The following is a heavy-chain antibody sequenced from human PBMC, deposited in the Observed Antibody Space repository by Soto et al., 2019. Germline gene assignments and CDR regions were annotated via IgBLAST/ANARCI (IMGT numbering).Heavy chain of an antibody. CDR2: IYYSGST. D-gene: IGHD2-2*01. V-gene: IGHV4-30-4*01. CDR1: GGSISSGDYY. J-gene: IGHJ5*02. CDR3: AREGVVVPAAPNPYNWFDP. Sequence: QVQLQESGPGLVKPSQTLSLTCTVSGGSISSGDYYWCWIRQPPGKGLEWIGYIYYSGSTYYNPSLKSRVTISVDTSKNQFSLKLSSLTAADTAVYYCAREGVVVPAAPNPYNWFDPWGQGTLVTVSS.